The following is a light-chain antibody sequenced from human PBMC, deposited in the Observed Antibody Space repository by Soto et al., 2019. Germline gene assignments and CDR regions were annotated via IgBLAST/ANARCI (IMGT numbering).Light chain of an antibody. Sequence: QSVLTQPPSASGTPGQRVTISCSGGNSNIGTYTVNWYQQLPGMAPRLLMYTNNQRPSGVPDRFSGSKSGTSASLAISGLQSEDEADYYCAAWDDTLNVSVFGGGTQLTVL. CDR3: AAWDDTLNVSV. J-gene: IGLJ7*01. CDR2: TNN. CDR1: NSNIGTYT. V-gene: IGLV1-44*01.